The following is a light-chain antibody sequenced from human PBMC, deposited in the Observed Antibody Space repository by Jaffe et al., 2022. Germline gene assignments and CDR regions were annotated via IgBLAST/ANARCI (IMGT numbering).Light chain of an antibody. J-gene: IGLJ2*01. CDR3: GTWDSSLSGVV. V-gene: IGLV1-51*02. CDR2: ENN. Sequence: QSVLTQPPSVSAAPGQKVTISCSGSSSNIGNNYVSWYQQLPGTAPKLLIYENNKRPSGIADRFSGSKSGTSATLGITGLQTGDEADYYCGTWDSSLSGVVFGGGTKLTVL. CDR1: SSNIGNNY.